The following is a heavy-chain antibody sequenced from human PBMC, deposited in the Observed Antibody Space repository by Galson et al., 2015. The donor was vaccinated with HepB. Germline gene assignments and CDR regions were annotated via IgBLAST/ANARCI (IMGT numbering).Heavy chain of an antibody. V-gene: IGHV1-69*10. Sequence: SVKVSCKASGGTFSSYAISWVRQAPGQGLEWMGGIIPILGIANYAQKFQGRVTITADKSTSTAYMELSSLRSEDTAVYYCARGGMTTVTPAGYWGQGTLVTVSS. D-gene: IGHD4-17*01. J-gene: IGHJ4*02. CDR2: IIPILGIA. CDR1: GGTFSSYA. CDR3: ARGGMTTVTPAGY.